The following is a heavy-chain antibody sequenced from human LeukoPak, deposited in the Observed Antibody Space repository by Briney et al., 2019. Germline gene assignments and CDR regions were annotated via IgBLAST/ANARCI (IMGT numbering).Heavy chain of an antibody. D-gene: IGHD5-24*01. CDR1: GGSFSGYY. V-gene: IGHV4-34*01. Sequence: TSETLSLTCAVYGGSFSGYYWSWIRQPPGKGRVWIGEINHSGSTNYNPSLKSRVTISVDTSKNQFSLKLSSVTAADTHVYNCKRVVSGGYGYNFLTRRGYVDYWGQGTLVTVSS. J-gene: IGHJ4*02. CDR2: INHSGST. CDR3: KRVVSGGYGYNFLTRRGYVDY.